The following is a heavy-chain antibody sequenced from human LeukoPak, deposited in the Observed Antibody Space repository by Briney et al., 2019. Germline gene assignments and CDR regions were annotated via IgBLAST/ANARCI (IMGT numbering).Heavy chain of an antibody. CDR2: INPNSGGT. CDR1: GYTFSGNY. J-gene: IGHJ4*02. Sequence: ASVKVSCKASGYTFSGNYMHWVRQAPGQGLEWMGWINPNSGGTNYAQKFQGRVTMTRDTSISTAYMELSRLRSDDTAVYYCARDTVGYSGYFCWGQGTLVTVSS. V-gene: IGHV1-2*02. CDR3: ARDTVGYSGYFC. D-gene: IGHD5-12*01.